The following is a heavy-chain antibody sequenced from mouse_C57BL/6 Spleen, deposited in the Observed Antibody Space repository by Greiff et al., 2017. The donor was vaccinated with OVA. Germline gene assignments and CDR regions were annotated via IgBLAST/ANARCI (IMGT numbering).Heavy chain of an antibody. CDR2: INPDSSSI. CDR3: ARGVGTTGFAY. CDR1: GFAFSRYW. J-gene: IGHJ3*01. Sequence: EVQLQEPGGGLVQPGGSLKLSCAASGFAFSRYWMSWVRRAPGQGLEWIGEINPDSSSINYAQSLKDKFIISRDNSKNTLYLQMSKVRSEDTALYYCARGVGTTGFAYWGQGTLVTVSA. D-gene: IGHD2-5*01. V-gene: IGHV4-1*01.